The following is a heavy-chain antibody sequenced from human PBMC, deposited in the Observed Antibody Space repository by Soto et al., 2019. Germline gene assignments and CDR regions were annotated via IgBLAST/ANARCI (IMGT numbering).Heavy chain of an antibody. CDR2: INHSGST. V-gene: IGHV4-34*01. CDR3: ARGHPSWKVVVVAATFRSWFDP. CDR1: GGSFSGYY. D-gene: IGHD2-15*01. Sequence: SETLSLTCAVYGGSFSGYYWSWIRQPPGKGLEWIGEINHSGSTNYNPSLKSRVTISVDTSKNQFSLKLSSVTAADTAVYYCARGHPSWKVVVVAATFRSWFDPWGQGTLVTVSS. J-gene: IGHJ5*02.